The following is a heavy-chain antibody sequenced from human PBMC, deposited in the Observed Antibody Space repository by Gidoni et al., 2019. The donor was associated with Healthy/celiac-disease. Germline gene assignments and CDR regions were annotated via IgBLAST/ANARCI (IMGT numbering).Heavy chain of an antibody. J-gene: IGHJ4*02. V-gene: IGHV3-33*01. D-gene: IGHD4-17*01. Sequence: QVQLVESGGGVAQPGRSLRLSCAASGFTFSSYGMHWVRQAPGKGLEWLAVIWYDGSNKYYAGSVKGRFTISRDNSKNTLYLQMNSLRAEDTAVYYCAREEDNGDGWGQGTLVTVSS. CDR1: GFTFSSYG. CDR3: AREEDNGDG. CDR2: IWYDGSNK.